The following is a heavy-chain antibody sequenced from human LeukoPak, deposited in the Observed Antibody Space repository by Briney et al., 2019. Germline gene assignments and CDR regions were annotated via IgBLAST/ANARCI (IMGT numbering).Heavy chain of an antibody. V-gene: IGHV3-21*01. CDR2: ISSRSVYI. J-gene: IGHJ4*02. CDR1: GFSLSIYS. Sequence: GGSLRLSCAASGFSLSIYSMRWVRQAPRKGQEWVSSISSRSVYIYYAGSVKGRFSISRDNGKNSLYLQMNSLRGEDTAIYYCAKGHTSQDPGGDQGALVIVSS. CDR3: AKGHTSQDPG.